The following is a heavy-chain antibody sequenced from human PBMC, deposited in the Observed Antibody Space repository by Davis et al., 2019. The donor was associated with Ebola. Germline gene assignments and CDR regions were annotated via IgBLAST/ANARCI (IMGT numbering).Heavy chain of an antibody. CDR2: TYYRSKWSN. Sequence: HSQTLSLTCAISGDSVSRNSAAWNWIRQSPSRGLEWLGRTYYRSKWSNDYAVSVKSRITINPDTSKNQFSLQLNSVTPEDTAVYYCARDMGWGGLYSSPTFDYWGQGTLVTVSS. D-gene: IGHD6-13*01. V-gene: IGHV6-1*01. CDR3: ARDMGWGGLYSSPTFDY. J-gene: IGHJ4*02. CDR1: GDSVSRNSAA.